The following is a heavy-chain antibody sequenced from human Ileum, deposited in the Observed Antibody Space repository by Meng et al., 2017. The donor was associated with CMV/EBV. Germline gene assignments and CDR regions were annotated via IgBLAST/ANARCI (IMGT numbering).Heavy chain of an antibody. Sequence: GSLRLSCTVSGGSVSSGSYYWRWIRQSPGKGLEWIGYIYYSGSTNYNPSLKSRVTISVDTSKNQFSLKLRSVTAADTAVYYCAREIAEAGYYYYGMDVWGQGTTVTVSS. V-gene: IGHV4-61*01. J-gene: IGHJ6*02. CDR3: AREIAEAGYYYYGMDV. CDR2: IYYSGST. D-gene: IGHD6-13*01. CDR1: GGSVSSGSYY.